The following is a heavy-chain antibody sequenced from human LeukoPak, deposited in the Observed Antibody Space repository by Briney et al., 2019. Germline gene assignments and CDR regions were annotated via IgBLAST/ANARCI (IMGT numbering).Heavy chain of an antibody. J-gene: IGHJ4*02. CDR1: GGSISSSSYY. V-gene: IGHV4-39*01. D-gene: IGHD7-27*01. CDR2: IYYSGST. CDR3: ARRGLGMADY. Sequence: PSETLSLTCTVSGGSISSSSYYWGWIRQPPGKGLEWIGSIYYSGSTYYNPSLKSRVTISVDTSKNQFSLKLSSVTAADTAVYYCARRGLGMADYWGQGTLVTVSS.